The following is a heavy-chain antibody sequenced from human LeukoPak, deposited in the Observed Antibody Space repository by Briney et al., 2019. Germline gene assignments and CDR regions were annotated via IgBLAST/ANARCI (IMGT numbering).Heavy chain of an antibody. Sequence: PGGSLRLSCTASGFTFNTYSMNWVRQAPGKGLEWVSYISSDSKTIYHADSVKGRFTISRDNAKNSLYLQMDSLRAEDTAVYYCASPFDYWGQGTLVTVSS. J-gene: IGHJ4*02. V-gene: IGHV3-48*01. CDR2: ISSDSKTI. CDR1: GFTFNTYS. CDR3: ASPFDY.